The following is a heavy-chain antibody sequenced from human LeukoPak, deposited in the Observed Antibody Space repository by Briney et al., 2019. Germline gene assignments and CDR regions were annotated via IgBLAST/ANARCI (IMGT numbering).Heavy chain of an antibody. CDR3: AKLAHWITIIVVVN. Sequence: PGGSLRLSCAASGFTFSSYAMSWFLQAPRKRLQWGSAISGSGGSTYYADSVKGRFTISRDNSKNTLYLQMNSLRAEHTAVYYCAKLAHWITIIVVVNWAQGPLVTVSS. D-gene: IGHD3-22*01. V-gene: IGHV3-23*01. CDR1: GFTFSSYA. CDR2: ISGSGGST. J-gene: IGHJ4*02.